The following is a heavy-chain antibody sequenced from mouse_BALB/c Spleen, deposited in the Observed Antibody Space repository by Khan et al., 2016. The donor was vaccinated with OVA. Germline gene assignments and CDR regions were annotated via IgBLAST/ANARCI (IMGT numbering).Heavy chain of an antibody. J-gene: IGHJ3*01. CDR2: INSDGYYT. D-gene: IGHD4-1*01. CDR1: GFTFSAYG. Sequence: EVQGVESGGDLVRPGGSLKLSCAASGFTFSAYGMSWVRQSPDKRLEWVATINSDGYYTYYPDSLKGRFNISRETAKSTLSLQMRHLKFEDTHMYYCSSRLTGSFAYWGQGTLVTVSA. V-gene: IGHV5-6*01. CDR3: SSRLTGSFAY.